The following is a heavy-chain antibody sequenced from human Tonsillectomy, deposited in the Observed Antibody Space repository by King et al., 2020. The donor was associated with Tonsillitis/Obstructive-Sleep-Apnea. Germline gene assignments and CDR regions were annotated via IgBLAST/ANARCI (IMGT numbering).Heavy chain of an antibody. CDR1: GYSFTSYW. D-gene: IGHD6-13*01. CDR3: ATLGVAAADYYYMDV. CDR2: IYPGDSDT. J-gene: IGHJ6*03. Sequence: VQLVESGAEVKKPGESLKISCKGSGYSFTSYWFGWVRQMPGKGLEWMGIIYPGDSDTRYSPSFQGQVTISADKSISTAYLQWSSLKASDTAMYYCATLGVAAADYYYMDVWGKGTTVTVSS. V-gene: IGHV5-51*01.